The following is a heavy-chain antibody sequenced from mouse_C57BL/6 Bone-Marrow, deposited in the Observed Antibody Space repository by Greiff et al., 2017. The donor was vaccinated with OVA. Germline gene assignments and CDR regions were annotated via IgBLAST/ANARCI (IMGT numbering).Heavy chain of an antibody. D-gene: IGHD2-13*01. CDR3: ARSGEVPLYFDV. CDR1: GYTFTSYG. Sequence: QVQLQQSGAELARPGASVKLSCQASGYTFTSYGISRVKPRTGQGLERVGEIYPRSGNTYYTAKFKGKATLTADISSSTAYMELRSLASEDSSVYFCARSGEVPLYFDVWGTGTTVTVSS. V-gene: IGHV1-81*01. J-gene: IGHJ1*03. CDR2: IYPRSGNT.